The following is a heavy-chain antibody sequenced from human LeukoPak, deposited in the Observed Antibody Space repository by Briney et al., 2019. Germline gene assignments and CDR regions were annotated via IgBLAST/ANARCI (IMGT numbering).Heavy chain of an antibody. J-gene: IGHJ4*02. CDR1: GGSVSGGSYY. CDR2: IYYSGST. Sequence: SETLSLTCTVSGGSVSGGSYYWSWIRQPPGKGLEWIGYIYYSGSTNYNPSLKSRVTISVDTSKNQFSLKLSSVTAADTAVYYCAREVAGVAYCSSTSCQESFDYWGQGTLVTVSS. CDR3: AREVAGVAYCSSTSCQESFDY. V-gene: IGHV4-61*01. D-gene: IGHD2-2*01.